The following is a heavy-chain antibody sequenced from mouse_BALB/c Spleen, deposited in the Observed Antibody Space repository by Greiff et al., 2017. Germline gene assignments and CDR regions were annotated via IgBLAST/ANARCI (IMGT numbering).Heavy chain of an antibody. CDR2: INSDGGST. Sequence: DVKLVESGGGLVKPGESLKLSCESNEYEFPSHDMSWVRKTPEKRLELVAAINSDGGSTYYPDTMERRFIISRDNTKKTLYLQMSSLRSEDTALYYCARHYDGYLDYYAMDYWGQGTSVTVSS. CDR1: EYEFPSHD. V-gene: IGHV5-2*01. J-gene: IGHJ4*01. CDR3: ARHYDGYLDYYAMDY. D-gene: IGHD2-3*01.